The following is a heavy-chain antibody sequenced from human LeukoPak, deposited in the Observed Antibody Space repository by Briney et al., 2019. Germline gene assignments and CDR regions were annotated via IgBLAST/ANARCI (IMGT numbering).Heavy chain of an antibody. CDR3: ANWNGY. V-gene: IGHV4-59*01. Sequence: SETLSLTCAVYGGSFSGYYWSWIRQPPGKGLEWIGFISYSGSTNYNPSLKSRVTISVDTSKNQFSLKLSSVTAADTAVYYCANWNGYWGQGTLVTVSS. D-gene: IGHD1-1*01. J-gene: IGHJ4*02. CDR2: ISYSGST. CDR1: GGSFSGYY.